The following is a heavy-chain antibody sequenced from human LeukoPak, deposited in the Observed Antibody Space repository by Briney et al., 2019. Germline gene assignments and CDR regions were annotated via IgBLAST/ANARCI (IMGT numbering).Heavy chain of an antibody. J-gene: IGHJ4*02. Sequence: GESLKISCAASGFTVSSNYMSWVRQAPGKGLEWVSVIYSGGSTYYADSVKGRFTISRDNSKNTLYLQMNSLRAEDTAVYYCARDALYSGGFDYWGQGTLVTVSS. D-gene: IGHD3-10*01. V-gene: IGHV3-66*01. CDR1: GFTVSSNY. CDR2: IYSGGST. CDR3: ARDALYSGGFDY.